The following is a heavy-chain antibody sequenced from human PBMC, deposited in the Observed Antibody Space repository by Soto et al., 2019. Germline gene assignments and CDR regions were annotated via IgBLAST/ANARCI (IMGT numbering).Heavy chain of an antibody. CDR3: ARDGLAASGDF. Sequence: ASVKVSCKASGYTFVNYAINWVRQAPGQGLEWMGWLSAYNGNTRYAQKFRDRVTMTTDTSTTTVYMELRSLTSDDTAVYYCARDGLAASGDFWGQGTLVTVSS. J-gene: IGHJ4*02. D-gene: IGHD6-13*01. CDR1: GYTFVNYA. V-gene: IGHV1-18*01. CDR2: LSAYNGNT.